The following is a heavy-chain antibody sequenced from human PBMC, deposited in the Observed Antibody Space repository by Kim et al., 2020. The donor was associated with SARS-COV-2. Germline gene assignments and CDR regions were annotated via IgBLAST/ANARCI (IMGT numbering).Heavy chain of an antibody. V-gene: IGHV1-69*01. D-gene: IGHD1-26*01. CDR3: ARDRVSGNYYFDF. Sequence: GERYQGRVTITADEATSTAYMELSSLRSEETAIYYCARDRVSGNYYFDFWGQGTLVSVSS. J-gene: IGHJ4*02.